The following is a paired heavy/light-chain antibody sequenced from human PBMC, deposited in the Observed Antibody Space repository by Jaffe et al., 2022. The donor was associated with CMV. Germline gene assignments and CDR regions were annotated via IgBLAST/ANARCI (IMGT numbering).Light chain of an antibody. J-gene: IGLJ3*02. CDR1: NIGTKS. V-gene: IGLV3-21*04. CDR3: QIWDSTTDHWV. Sequence: SYVLTQSPSVSVAPGKTAHISCGGDNIGTKSVHWYQQKPGQAPVLVIYYDSDRPSGIPERFSGSNSGNTATLTISRVEVGDEADYYCQIWDSTTDHWVFGGGTNLAVL. CDR2: YDS.
Heavy chain of an antibody. J-gene: IGHJ4*02. V-gene: IGHV3-23*01. CDR1: GFTFNYA. CDR3: TKGMPARLAVFFDK. Sequence: EVQLLESGGGLVQPGGSLRLSCTASGFTFNYAMSWVRQAPGKGLEWVSVITDTGGGAYYADSVKGRFTISRDNSKNTLYLHMSSLRVDDTAVYYCTKGMPARLAVFFDKWGPGTLVAVSS. D-gene: IGHD6-19*01. CDR2: ITDTGGGA.